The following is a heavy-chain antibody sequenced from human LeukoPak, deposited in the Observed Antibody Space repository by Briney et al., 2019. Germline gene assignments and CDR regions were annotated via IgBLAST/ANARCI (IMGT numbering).Heavy chain of an antibody. D-gene: IGHD1-26*01. V-gene: IGHV3-7*01. CDR2: IKQDGSEK. CDR1: GFTFSSYW. Sequence: PGGSLRLSCAASGFTFSSYWMSWVRQAPGKGLEWVANIKQDGSEKYYVDSVKGRFTISRDNAKNSLYLQMNSLRAEDTAVYYCARDSDYSGSYYVDAFDIWGQGTMVTVSS. CDR3: ARDSDYSGSYYVDAFDI. J-gene: IGHJ3*02.